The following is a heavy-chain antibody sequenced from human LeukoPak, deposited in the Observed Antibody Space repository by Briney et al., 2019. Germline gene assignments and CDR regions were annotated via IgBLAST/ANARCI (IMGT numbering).Heavy chain of an antibody. CDR2: IKHDGSAK. CDR3: VYRNDFNY. J-gene: IGHJ4*02. CDR1: GFTFSSYW. Sequence: PGGSLRLSCAASGFTFSSYWMSWVRQAPGKGLEWVANIKHDGSAKYYVDSVKGRFTISRDNAQNSLYLQMNGLRADDTAVYYCVYRNDFNYWGQGTLVTVSP. V-gene: IGHV3-7*02. D-gene: IGHD1-26*01.